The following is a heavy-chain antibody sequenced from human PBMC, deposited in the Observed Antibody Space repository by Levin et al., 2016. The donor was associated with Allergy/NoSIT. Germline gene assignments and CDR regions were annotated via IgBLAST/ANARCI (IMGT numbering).Heavy chain of an antibody. CDR1: GFTFSSYG. J-gene: IGHJ4*02. CDR3: AKDRTVVTRSDY. CDR2: ISGSGGST. D-gene: IGHD4-23*01. Sequence: GESLKISCAASGFTFSSYGMHWVRQAPGKGLEWVSAISGSGGSTYYADSVKGRFTISRDNSKNTLYLQMNSLRAEDTAVYYCAKDRTVVTRSDYWGQGTLVTVSS. V-gene: IGHV3-23*01.